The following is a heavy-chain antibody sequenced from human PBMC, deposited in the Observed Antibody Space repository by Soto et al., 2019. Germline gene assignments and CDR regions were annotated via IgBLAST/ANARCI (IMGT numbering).Heavy chain of an antibody. D-gene: IGHD3-16*01. CDR1: GFTFSSYA. CDR2: ISVSGGST. J-gene: IGHJ4*02. V-gene: IGHV3-23*01. Sequence: EVRLLESGGGLVQPGGSLRLSSAASGFTFSSYAMSWVRQAPGKGLAWVSGISVSGGSTYYADSVKGRFTISRDNSKNTLYLQMNSLRAEDTAVYYCASNTRYDPPDYWGQGTLVTVSS. CDR3: ASNTRYDPPDY.